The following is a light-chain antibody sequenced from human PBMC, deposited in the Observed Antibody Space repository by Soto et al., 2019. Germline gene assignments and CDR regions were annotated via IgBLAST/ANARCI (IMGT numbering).Light chain of an antibody. CDR3: QQYENLPT. J-gene: IGKJ5*01. Sequence: DIKMTQSPSTLSGSVGDRVTITCRASQTISSWLAWYQQKPGKAPKFLIYDASSLESGVPSRFRGSGSGTDFTFTISRLQPEDIATYYCQQYENLPTFGQGTRLEIK. CDR2: DAS. CDR1: QTISSW. V-gene: IGKV1-5*01.